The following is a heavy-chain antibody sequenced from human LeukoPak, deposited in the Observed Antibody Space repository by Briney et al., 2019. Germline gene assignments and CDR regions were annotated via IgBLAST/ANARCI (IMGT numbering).Heavy chain of an antibody. J-gene: IGHJ4*02. Sequence: SGPTLVNPTQTLTLTCTVSGFSLSTSGVGVGRIRQPPGKALEWLATIFWNDDKRYSPSLKSRLTITKDTSKNQVVLAMTNMDPVDTGTFYCAHRVRSGSYFAFWGQGTLVTVSS. CDR1: GFSLSTSGVG. V-gene: IGHV2-5*01. D-gene: IGHD1-26*01. CDR3: AHRVRSGSYFAF. CDR2: IFWNDDK.